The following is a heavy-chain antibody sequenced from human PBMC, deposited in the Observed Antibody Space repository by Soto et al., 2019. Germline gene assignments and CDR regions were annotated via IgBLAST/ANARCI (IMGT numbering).Heavy chain of an antibody. CDR2: IIPIFGTA. D-gene: IGHD6-13*01. CDR1: GGTFSSYA. CDR3: ARGALGGPPAAGTGWFDP. J-gene: IGHJ5*02. V-gene: IGHV1-69*01. Sequence: QVQLVQSGAEVKKPGSSVKVSCKASGGTFSSYAISWVRQAPGQGLEWMGGIIPIFGTANYAQKFQGRVTITADESTSTAYMELSSLRSEDTAVYYCARGALGGPPAAGTGWFDPCGHGTLVTVSS.